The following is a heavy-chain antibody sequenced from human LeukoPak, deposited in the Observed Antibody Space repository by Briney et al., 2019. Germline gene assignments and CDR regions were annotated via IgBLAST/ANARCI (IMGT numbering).Heavy chain of an antibody. CDR3: AKDRGYSYGHPFDY. J-gene: IGHJ4*02. V-gene: IGHV3-30*18. Sequence: GGSLRLSCVASGFTFSSYGMHWVRQAPGKGLEWVAVISYDGSNKYYADSVKGRFTISRDNSKNTLYLQMNSLRAEDTAVYYCAKDRGYSYGHPFDYWGQGTLVTVSS. CDR2: ISYDGSNK. CDR1: GFTFSSYG. D-gene: IGHD5-18*01.